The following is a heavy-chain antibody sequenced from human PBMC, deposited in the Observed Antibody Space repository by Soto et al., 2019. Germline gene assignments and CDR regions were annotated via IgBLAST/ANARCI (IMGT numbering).Heavy chain of an antibody. D-gene: IGHD3-22*01. CDR2: IIPVFGIV. CDR1: GGTLSNSA. CDR3: ATGRIVVVGSRAYYGMDV. Sequence: QLQLAQSGADVKKAGSSVKVSCKASGGTLSNSAFGWVRQAPGQGLEWMGGIIPVFGIVNYAQKFQDRVTITADESTSTAHMELRSLRSEDTAVYFCATGRIVVVGSRAYYGMDVWGQGTTVTV. V-gene: IGHV1-69*19. J-gene: IGHJ6*02.